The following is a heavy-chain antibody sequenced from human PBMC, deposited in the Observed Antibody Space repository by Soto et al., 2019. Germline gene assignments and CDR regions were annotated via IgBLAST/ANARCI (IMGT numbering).Heavy chain of an antibody. CDR3: ARASETYDFWSGYYLFDY. D-gene: IGHD3-3*01. CDR1: GGSISSSNW. V-gene: IGHV4-4*02. CDR2: IYHSGST. J-gene: IGHJ4*02. Sequence: SETLSLTCAVSGGSISSSNWWSWVRQPPGKGLEWIGEIYHSGSTNYNPSLKSRVTISVDRSKNQFSLKLSSVTAADTAVYYCARASETYDFWSGYYLFDYWGQGTLVTVSS.